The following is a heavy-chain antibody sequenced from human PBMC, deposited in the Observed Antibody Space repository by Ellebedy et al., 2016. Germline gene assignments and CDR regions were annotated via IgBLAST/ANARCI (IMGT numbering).Heavy chain of an antibody. Sequence: GGSLRLSCAASGFTFDDYAMHWVRQAPGKGLEWVSGISWNSGSIGYADSVKGRFTISRDNAKNSLYLQMNSLRAEDTALYYCAKDFSGSYEGHFDYWGQGTLVTVSS. D-gene: IGHD1-26*01. J-gene: IGHJ4*02. CDR3: AKDFSGSYEGHFDY. V-gene: IGHV3-9*01. CDR2: ISWNSGSI. CDR1: GFTFDDYA.